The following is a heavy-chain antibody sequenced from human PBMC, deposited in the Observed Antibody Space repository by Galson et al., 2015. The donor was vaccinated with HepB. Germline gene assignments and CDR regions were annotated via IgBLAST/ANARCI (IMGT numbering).Heavy chain of an antibody. D-gene: IGHD1-26*01. CDR1: GFTFGDYA. Sequence: SLRLSCAASGFTFGDYAMSWFRQAPGKGLEWVGFIRSKAYGGTAEYAASVKGRFTISRDDYKTIAYLQMNSLKTEDTAVYYCTRGWELGSVGYDYWGQGTLVTVSS. V-gene: IGHV3-49*03. CDR3: TRGWELGSVGYDY. CDR2: IRSKAYGGTA. J-gene: IGHJ4*02.